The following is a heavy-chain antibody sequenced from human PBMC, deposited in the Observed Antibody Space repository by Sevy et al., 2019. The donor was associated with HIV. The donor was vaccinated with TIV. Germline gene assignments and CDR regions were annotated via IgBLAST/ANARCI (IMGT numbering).Heavy chain of an antibody. CDR3: ARDRSRNLGELSLLLGNAFDI. V-gene: IGHV1-46*01. CDR1: GYTFTSYY. D-gene: IGHD3-16*02. J-gene: IGHJ3*02. CDR2: INPSGGSR. Sequence: ASVKVSCKASGYTFTSYYMHWVRQAPGQGLEWMGIINPSGGSRRYAQKFQARVTVTRDTSTSTVYMELSSLRSEDTAVYYCARDRSRNLGELSLLLGNAFDIWCPGTMVTVSS.